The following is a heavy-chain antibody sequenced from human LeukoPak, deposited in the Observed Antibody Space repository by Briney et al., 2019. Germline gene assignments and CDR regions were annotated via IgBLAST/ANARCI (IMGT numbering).Heavy chain of an antibody. J-gene: IGHJ4*02. CDR1: GFTFSSYG. CDR2: ISYDGSNK. Sequence: GGSLRLSCAASGFTFSSYGMHWVRQAPGKGLEWVAVISYDGSNKYYADSVKGRFTISRDNSKNTLYLQMNSLRAEDTAVYYCAKGRVVVEWEPDYFDYWGQGTLVTVSS. CDR3: AKGRVVVEWEPDYFDY. V-gene: IGHV3-30*18. D-gene: IGHD1-26*01.